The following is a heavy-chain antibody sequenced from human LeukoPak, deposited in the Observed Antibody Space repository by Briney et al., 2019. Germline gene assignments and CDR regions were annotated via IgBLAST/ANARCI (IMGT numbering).Heavy chain of an antibody. J-gene: IGHJ5*02. CDR3: ARDSGTTGEVKFDP. D-gene: IGHD3-10*01. V-gene: IGHV4-59*12. CDR1: GGSITTSY. Sequence: PSETLSLTCTVSGGSITTSYWSWIRQPPGKGLEWIGYIDKTGRTKYNPSLKSRVSISVDTSKNQFSLKLRSVTAADTAVYYCARDSGTTGEVKFDPWGQGTLVTVSS. CDR2: IDKTGRT.